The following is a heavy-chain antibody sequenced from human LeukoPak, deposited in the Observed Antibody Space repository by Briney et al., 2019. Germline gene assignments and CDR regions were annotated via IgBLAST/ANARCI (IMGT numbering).Heavy chain of an antibody. Sequence: AAVRVSCKASGYTFTNYGISWVRQAPGQGGEWMGWISAYNGNTNYAQKLRGRVTMTTDTSTSTAYMELRSLRSDDTAVYYCARATPYDSSGYYYLYYYGMDVWGQGTTVTVSS. D-gene: IGHD3-22*01. CDR1: GYTFTNYG. CDR3: ARATPYDSSGYYYLYYYGMDV. V-gene: IGHV1-18*01. J-gene: IGHJ6*02. CDR2: ISAYNGNT.